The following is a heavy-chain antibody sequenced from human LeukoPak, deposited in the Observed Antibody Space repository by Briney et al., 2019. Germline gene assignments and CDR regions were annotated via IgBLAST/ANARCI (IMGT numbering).Heavy chain of an antibody. Sequence: PGGSLRLSCTASGFTFGDYAMSWFRQAPGKGLEWVGFIRSKAYGGTIEYAAPVKGRFTISRDDSKSIAYLQMNSLKTEDTAVYYCTRDVARRRTTSDAFDIWGQGTMVTVSS. CDR2: IRSKAYGGTI. CDR1: GFTFGDYA. CDR3: TRDVARRRTTSDAFDI. V-gene: IGHV3-49*03. J-gene: IGHJ3*02. D-gene: IGHD4-11*01.